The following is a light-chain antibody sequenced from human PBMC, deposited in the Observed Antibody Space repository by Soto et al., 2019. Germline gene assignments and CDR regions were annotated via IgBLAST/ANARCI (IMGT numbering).Light chain of an antibody. V-gene: IGKV3-11*01. CDR3: QHRHN. CDR2: DAS. Sequence: EVVLTQSPATLSLSPGDRATLSCRASQSVSIYFAWYQQKPGQAPRLLIYDASNRATGIPARFSGSGSGTDFTLTISSLEPEDFAVYYCQHRHNFGPGTKVDIK. CDR1: QSVSIY. J-gene: IGKJ3*01.